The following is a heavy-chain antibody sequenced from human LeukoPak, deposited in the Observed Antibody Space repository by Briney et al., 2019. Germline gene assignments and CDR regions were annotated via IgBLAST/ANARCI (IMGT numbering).Heavy chain of an antibody. CDR1: GGSFSGYY. Sequence: SETLSLTCAVYGGSFSGYYWSWIRQPPGKGLEWIGEINHSGSTYYNPSLKSRVTISVDTSKNQFSLKLSSVTAADTAVYYCASKRIVVVTARRGYYFDYWGQGTLVTVSS. J-gene: IGHJ4*02. CDR3: ASKRIVVVTARRGYYFDY. V-gene: IGHV4-34*01. D-gene: IGHD2-21*02. CDR2: INHSGST.